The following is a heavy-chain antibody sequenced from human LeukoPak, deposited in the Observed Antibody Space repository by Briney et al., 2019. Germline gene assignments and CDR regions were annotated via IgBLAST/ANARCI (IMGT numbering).Heavy chain of an antibody. V-gene: IGHV1-69*02. CDR2: IIPILGIA. CDR3: VGEAYYDSSASYYFDY. J-gene: IGHJ4*02. D-gene: IGHD3-22*01. Sequence: SVKVSCKASGGTFSSYTISWVRQAPGQGLEWMGRIIPILGIANYAQKFQGRVTITADKSTSTAYMELSSLRSEDTAVYYCVGEAYYDSSASYYFDYWGQGTPVTVSS. CDR1: GGTFSSYT.